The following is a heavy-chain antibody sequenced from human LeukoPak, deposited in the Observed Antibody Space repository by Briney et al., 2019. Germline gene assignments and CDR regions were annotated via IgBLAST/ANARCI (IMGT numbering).Heavy chain of an antibody. CDR1: GGSISSSSYY. J-gene: IGHJ4*02. D-gene: IGHD2/OR15-2a*01. Sequence: PWETLSLTCTVSGGSISSSSYYWGRIQQPPGKGREWIGSVYHSGTTYYIPSLKSRVTISVDTSKNQFSLKVRSVTAGDTAVYFCARGISTTGHDYWGQGTLVTVS. V-gene: IGHV4-39*07. CDR3: ARGISTTGHDY. CDR2: VYHSGTT.